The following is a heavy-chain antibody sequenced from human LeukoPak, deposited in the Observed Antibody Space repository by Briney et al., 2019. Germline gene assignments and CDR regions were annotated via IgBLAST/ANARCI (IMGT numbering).Heavy chain of an antibody. CDR3: ATLQSSGYDYSDY. Sequence: SETLSPTCTVSGGSISSYYWSWIRQPPGKGLEWIGYIYYSGYTDYNPSLKSRVTMSVDTSKNQFSLKLSSVTAADTAVYYCATLQSSGYDYSDYWGQGIQVTVSS. CDR2: IYYSGYT. CDR1: GGSISSYY. V-gene: IGHV4-59*08. D-gene: IGHD3-22*01. J-gene: IGHJ4*02.